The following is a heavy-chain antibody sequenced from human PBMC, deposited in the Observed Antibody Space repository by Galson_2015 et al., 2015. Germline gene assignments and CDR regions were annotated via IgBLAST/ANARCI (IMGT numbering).Heavy chain of an antibody. CDR2: ISYDGSNK. CDR1: GFTFSSYG. D-gene: IGHD3-9*01. Sequence: SLRLSCAASGFTFSSYGMHWVRQAPGKGLEWVAVISYDGSNKYYADSVKGRFTISRDNSKNTLYLQMNSLRAEDTAVYYCANLPYYDILTGYPIGGDYYHGMDVWGQGTTVTVSS. J-gene: IGHJ6*02. V-gene: IGHV3-30*18. CDR3: ANLPYYDILTGYPIGGDYYHGMDV.